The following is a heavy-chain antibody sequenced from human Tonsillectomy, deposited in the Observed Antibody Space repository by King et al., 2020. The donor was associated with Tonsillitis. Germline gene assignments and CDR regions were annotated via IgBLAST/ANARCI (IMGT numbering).Heavy chain of an antibody. CDR2: MNPNSGNT. CDR3: ARDPGIEALPGVVVRGIDY. V-gene: IGHV1-8*01. CDR1: GYTFTSYD. Sequence: QLVQSGAEVKKPGASVKVSCKASGYTFTSYDINWVRQATGQGLEWMGWMNPNSGNTGYAQKFQGRVTMTRNTSISTAYMELSSLRSEDTAVYYCARDPGIEALPGVVVRGIDYWGQGPLVTVSS. D-gene: IGHD6-6*01. J-gene: IGHJ4*02.